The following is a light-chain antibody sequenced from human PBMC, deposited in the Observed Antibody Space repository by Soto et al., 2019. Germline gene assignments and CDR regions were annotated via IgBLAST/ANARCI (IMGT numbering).Light chain of an antibody. CDR3: SSYAGSTLFV. J-gene: IGLJ1*01. CDR1: SSDIGYYNY. Sequence: QSALTQPPSASGSPGQSVTISCTGTSSDIGYYNYVSWYQHHPGKAPKLMIYEVSERPSGVPDRFSGSKSGNTASLTVSGLQAEDEADYYCSSYAGSTLFVFGTGTRSPS. CDR2: EVS. V-gene: IGLV2-8*01.